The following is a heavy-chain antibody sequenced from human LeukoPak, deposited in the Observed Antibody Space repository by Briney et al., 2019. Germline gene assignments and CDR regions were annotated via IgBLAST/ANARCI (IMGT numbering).Heavy chain of an antibody. J-gene: IGHJ4*02. CDR3: ARGRGPLRVEFGD. CDR1: GGSLSSHY. D-gene: IGHD3-16*01. Sequence: PSETLSLTCTVSGGSLSSHYCSWIRQAPGKGLEWIGFIFSGGSTNYNPSLKSRVSISMDTSQNQFSLKLTSVTAADTAVYYCARGRGPLRVEFGDWGQGALVTVSS. CDR2: IFSGGST. V-gene: IGHV4-4*09.